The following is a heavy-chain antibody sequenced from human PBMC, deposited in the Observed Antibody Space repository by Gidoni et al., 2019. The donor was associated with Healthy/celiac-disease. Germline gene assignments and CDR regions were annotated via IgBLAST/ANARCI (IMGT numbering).Heavy chain of an antibody. D-gene: IGHD4-17*01. CDR3: ARDAGDYGGNWYFDL. V-gene: IGHV3-53*01. Sequence: EVQLVESGGGLIQPGGSLRLSCAASGFTVSSNYMSWVRQAPGKGLEWVSVIYSGGSTYYADSVKGRFTISRVNSKNTLYLQMNSLRAEDTAVYYCARDAGDYGGNWYFDLWGRGTLVTVSS. CDR1: GFTVSSNY. J-gene: IGHJ2*01. CDR2: IYSGGST.